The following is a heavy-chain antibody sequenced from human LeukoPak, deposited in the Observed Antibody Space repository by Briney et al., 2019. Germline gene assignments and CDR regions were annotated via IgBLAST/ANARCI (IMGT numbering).Heavy chain of an antibody. CDR3: ATPSS. CDR2: IRSKVSSYET. Sequence: PGGSLRLSCAASGFTFSGSAIHWVRQASGKGLEWVGRIRSKVSSYETAYAASGRGRFTISRDDSKNTAYLQMTSLRAEDTAVYYCATPSSWGQGPLVTVSS. J-gene: IGHJ4*02. V-gene: IGHV3-73*01. CDR1: GFTFSGSA.